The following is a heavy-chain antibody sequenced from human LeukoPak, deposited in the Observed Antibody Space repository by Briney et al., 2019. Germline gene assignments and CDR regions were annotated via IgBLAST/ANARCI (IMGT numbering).Heavy chain of an antibody. CDR2: ISGSGGST. CDR1: GFTFSSYA. CDR3: ARGAWIAYYFDY. J-gene: IGHJ4*02. V-gene: IGHV3-23*01. Sequence: GGSLRLSCAASGFTFSSYAMSWVRQAPGKGLEWVSAISGSGGSTYYADSVKGRFTISRDNAKNTLYLQMNSLRAEDTAVYYCARGAWIAYYFDYWGQGTLVTVSS. D-gene: IGHD2-21*01.